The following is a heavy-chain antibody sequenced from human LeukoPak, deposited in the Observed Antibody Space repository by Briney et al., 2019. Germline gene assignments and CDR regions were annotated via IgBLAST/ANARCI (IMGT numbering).Heavy chain of an antibody. CDR3: ARVSYYGSGRPYYFDY. CDR1: GFTFSRYW. D-gene: IGHD3-10*01. CDR2: ISYDGSNK. Sequence: GGSLRLSCAASGFTFSRYWMHWVRQAPGKGLEWVAVISYDGSNKYYADSVKGRFTISRDNSKNTLYLQMNGLRAEDTAVYYCARVSYYGSGRPYYFDYWGQGTLVTVSS. V-gene: IGHV3-30-3*01. J-gene: IGHJ4*02.